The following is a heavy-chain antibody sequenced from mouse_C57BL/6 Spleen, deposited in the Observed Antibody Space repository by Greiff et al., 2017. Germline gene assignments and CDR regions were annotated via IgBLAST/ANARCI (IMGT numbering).Heavy chain of an antibody. CDR2: IHPNSGST. D-gene: IGHD1-1*01. Sequence: QVQLQQPGAELVKPGASVKLSCKASGYTFTSYWMHWVKQRPGQGLEWIGMIHPNSGSTNYNEKFKSKATLTVDKSSSTAYMQLSSLTSEDSAVYYGAREGYYGSSESYFDYWGQGTTLTVSS. V-gene: IGHV1-64*01. CDR3: AREGYYGSSESYFDY. J-gene: IGHJ2*01. CDR1: GYTFTSYW.